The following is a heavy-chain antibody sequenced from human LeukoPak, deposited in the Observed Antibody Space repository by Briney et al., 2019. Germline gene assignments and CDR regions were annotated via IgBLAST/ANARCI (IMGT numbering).Heavy chain of an antibody. V-gene: IGHV4-30-4*08. CDR3: ARLSGSYWAYFDY. J-gene: IGHJ4*02. CDR1: GGSISSGDYY. CDR2: IYYSGST. Sequence: SETLSLTCTVSGGSISSGDYYWSWIRQPPGKGLEWIGYIYYSGSTYYNPSLKSRVTISVDTSKNQFSLKLSSLTAADTAVYYCARLSGSYWAYFDYWGQGTLVTVSS. D-gene: IGHD1-26*01.